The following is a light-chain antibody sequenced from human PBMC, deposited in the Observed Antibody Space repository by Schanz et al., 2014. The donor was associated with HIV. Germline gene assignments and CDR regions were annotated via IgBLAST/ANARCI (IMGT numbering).Light chain of an antibody. CDR2: DND. Sequence: QSVLAQPPSVSGAPGQKVTISCSGSNSNIGNNFVSWYQQFPGTAPKILIFDNDKRPSGIPDRFSASKSGTSATLGITGLQTGDEADYFCGAWDTSLSARVFGGGTKLTVL. CDR1: NSNIGNNF. V-gene: IGLV1-51*01. CDR3: GAWDTSLSARV. J-gene: IGLJ3*02.